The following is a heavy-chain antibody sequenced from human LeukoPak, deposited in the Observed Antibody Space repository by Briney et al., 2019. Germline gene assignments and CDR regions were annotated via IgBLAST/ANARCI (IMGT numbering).Heavy chain of an antibody. CDR2: IDPNSGGT. J-gene: IGHJ1*01. CDR3: ARRGRCSGGSCYLVGYFQH. V-gene: IGHV1-2*02. D-gene: IGHD2-15*01. CDR1: GYTFTGYY. Sequence: ASVKVSCKASGYTFTGYYMHWVRQAPGQGLEWMGWIDPNSGGTNYAQKFQGRVTMTRDTSISTAYMVLNRLRSDDTAVYYCARRGRCSGGSCYLVGYFQHWGQGTLVTVSS.